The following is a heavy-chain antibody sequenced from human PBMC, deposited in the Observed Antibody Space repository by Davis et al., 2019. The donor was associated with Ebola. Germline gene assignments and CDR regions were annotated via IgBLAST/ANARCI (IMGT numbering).Heavy chain of an antibody. D-gene: IGHD3-10*01. CDR3: VKGSGSYFNYYGMDV. CDR1: GFTFSSYS. CDR2: ISSSGGST. J-gene: IGHJ6*02. V-gene: IGHV3-64D*06. Sequence: GESLKISCAASGFTFSSYSMNWVRQAPGKGLEWVSAISSSGGSTYYADSVKGRFTISRDSSKNTLHLQMSSLRAEDMAVYYCVKGSGSYFNYYGMDVWGQGTTVTVSS.